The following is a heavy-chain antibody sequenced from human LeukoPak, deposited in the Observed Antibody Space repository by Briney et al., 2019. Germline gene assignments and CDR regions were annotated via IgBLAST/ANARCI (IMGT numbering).Heavy chain of an antibody. D-gene: IGHD3-10*01. V-gene: IGHV4-4*07. CDR3: ARESSGNYYNPLGYMDV. CDR1: GGSISIYY. J-gene: IGHJ6*03. CDR2: IFTSGNT. Sequence: SETLSLTCTVSGGSISIYYWNWIRQPAGKGLEWIGRIFTSGNTNYDPSLKSRVTMSVDTSKNQFSLNLSSVTAADTAVYYCARESSGNYYNPLGYMDVWGKGTTVTVSS.